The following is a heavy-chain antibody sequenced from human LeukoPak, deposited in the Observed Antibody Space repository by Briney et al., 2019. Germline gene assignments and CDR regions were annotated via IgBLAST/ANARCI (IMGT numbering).Heavy chain of an antibody. J-gene: IGHJ5*02. D-gene: IGHD3-10*01. CDR1: GGSFSCYY. CDR3: ARGGKGSGSYYNPPLFNWFDP. Sequence: SETLSLTCAVYGGSFSCYYWSWLRQPPGKGLEWIGEINHSGSTNYNPSLKSRVTISVDTSKNQFSLKLSSVTAADTAVYYCARGGKGSGSYYNPPLFNWFDPWGQGTLVTVSS. V-gene: IGHV4-34*01. CDR2: INHSGST.